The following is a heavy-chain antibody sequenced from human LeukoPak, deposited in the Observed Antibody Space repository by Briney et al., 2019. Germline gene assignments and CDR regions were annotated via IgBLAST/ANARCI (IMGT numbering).Heavy chain of an antibody. D-gene: IGHD3-22*01. CDR3: ARASSGLVY. J-gene: IGHJ4*02. CDR1: GFTFSSYD. CDR2: IGSLGDT. Sequence: GGSLRLSCAASGFTFSSYDMHWVRQPTGKGLEWVSAIGSLGDTYYSGSVKGRFTISRENAKNSLYLQMNSLRAGDTAIYYCARASSGLVYWGQGSLVTVSS. V-gene: IGHV3-13*01.